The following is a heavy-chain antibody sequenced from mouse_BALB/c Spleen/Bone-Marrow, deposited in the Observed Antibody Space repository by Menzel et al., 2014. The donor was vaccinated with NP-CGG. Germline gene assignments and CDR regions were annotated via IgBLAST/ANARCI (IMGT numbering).Heavy chain of an antibody. V-gene: IGHV14-3*02. CDR3: AGGWLPSYAMDY. J-gene: IGHJ4*01. D-gene: IGHD2-2*01. CDR1: GFNIKDTY. CDR2: IDPANGNT. Sequence: VQLQQPGAELVEPGASVKLSCTASGFNIKDTYMHWVKQRPEQGLEWIGRIDPANGNTKYDPKFQGKATITADTSSNTAYLQLSSLTSEDTAVYYCAGGWLPSYAMDYWGQGTSVTVSS.